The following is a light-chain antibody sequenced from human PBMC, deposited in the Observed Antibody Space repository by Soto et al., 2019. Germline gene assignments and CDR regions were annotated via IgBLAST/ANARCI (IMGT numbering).Light chain of an antibody. CDR1: SSSTGTNS. Sequence: QSVLTQPPSVSAAPGQKVTISCSGSSSSTGTNSVSWYQQLPGTAPKVLIYDNNKRPPGIPDRFSGSKSGTSATLGITGLQTGDEADYYCGTWETSLSGYVFGTGTKLTVL. CDR3: GTWETSLSGYV. J-gene: IGLJ1*01. CDR2: DNN. V-gene: IGLV1-51*01.